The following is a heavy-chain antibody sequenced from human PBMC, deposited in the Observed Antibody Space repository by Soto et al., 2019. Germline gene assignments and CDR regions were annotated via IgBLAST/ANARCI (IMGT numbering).Heavy chain of an antibody. CDR2: IVVGSGNT. CDR3: AAGHLYCSGGSCYSDYYYGMDV. J-gene: IGHJ6*02. V-gene: IGHV1-58*01. Sequence: SVKVSCKASGFTFTSSAVQWVRQARGQRLEWIGWIVVGSGNTNYAQKFQERVTITRDMSTSTAYMELSGLRSEDTAVYYCAAGHLYCSGGSCYSDYYYGMDVWGQGTTVTVSS. D-gene: IGHD2-15*01. CDR1: GFTFTSSA.